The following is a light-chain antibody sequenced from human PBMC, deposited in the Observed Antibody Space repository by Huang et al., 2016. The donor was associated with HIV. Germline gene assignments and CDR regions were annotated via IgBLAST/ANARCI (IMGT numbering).Light chain of an antibody. V-gene: IGKV1-NL1*01. Sequence: DIQMTQSPSSLSASVGDRVTITCRASQCITKSLVWYQQKPGKAPKLLLFATYILERGVPSRFSGSGSVTDFTLTISSLQPEDFATYYCQQYYNTPYTFGQGTKLEIK. J-gene: IGKJ2*01. CDR3: QQYYNTPYT. CDR1: QCITKS. CDR2: ATY.